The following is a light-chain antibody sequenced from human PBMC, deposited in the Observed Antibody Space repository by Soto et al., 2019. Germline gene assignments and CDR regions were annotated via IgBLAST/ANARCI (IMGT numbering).Light chain of an antibody. V-gene: IGKV3-15*01. CDR2: DAS. J-gene: IGKJ1*01. Sequence: EIVLTQSPATLSSFPGDRVTLSCRASQAVNTRLAWYQHKPGQAPRLLISDASTRATGIPARFSGSGSGTDFTLTISSLQSEDFAVYYCQQYSNWPPWTFGQGTKVDIK. CDR3: QQYSNWPPWT. CDR1: QAVNTR.